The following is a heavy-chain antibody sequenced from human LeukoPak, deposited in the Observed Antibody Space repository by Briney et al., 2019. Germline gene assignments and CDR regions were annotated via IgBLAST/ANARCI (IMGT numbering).Heavy chain of an antibody. D-gene: IGHD2-15*01. V-gene: IGHV1-69*04. CDR1: GGTFSSYT. CDR3: ARDLAATDAFDI. CDR2: IIPILGIA. J-gene: IGHJ3*02. Sequence: AVKVSCKASGGTFSSYTISWVRQAPGQGIEWMGRIIPILGIANYAQKFQGRVTITADKSTSTAYMKLSSLRSEDTAVYYCARDLAATDAFDIWGQGTMVTVSS.